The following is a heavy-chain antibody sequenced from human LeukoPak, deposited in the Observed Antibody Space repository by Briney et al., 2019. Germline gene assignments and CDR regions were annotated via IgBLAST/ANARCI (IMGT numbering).Heavy chain of an antibody. J-gene: IGHJ4*02. CDR2: IYYSGST. CDR3: ARHEGTSGWPFDY. D-gene: IGHD6-19*01. Sequence: SETLSLTCTVSGGSVSSSSYYWGWIRQPPGKGLEWIDNIYYSGSTDCNPSLKSRVTISVDTSKNQFSLKLTSVTAADTAVYYCARHEGTSGWPFDYWGQGTLVTVSS. V-gene: IGHV4-39*01. CDR1: GGSVSSSSYY.